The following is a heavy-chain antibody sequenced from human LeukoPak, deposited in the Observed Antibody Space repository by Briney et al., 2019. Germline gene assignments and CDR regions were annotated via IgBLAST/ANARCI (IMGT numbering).Heavy chain of an antibody. CDR3: AKVKRSGSYYVPPGAFDY. D-gene: IGHD1-26*01. CDR2: ISGSGGST. V-gene: IGHV3-23*01. J-gene: IGHJ4*02. CDR1: GFTFSSYA. Sequence: GGSLRLSCAASGFTFSSYAMSWVRQAPGKGLEWVSAISGSGGSTYYADSVKGRFTISRDNSKNTLYLQMNSLRAEDTAVYYCAKVKRSGSYYVPPGAFDYWGQGTLVTVSS.